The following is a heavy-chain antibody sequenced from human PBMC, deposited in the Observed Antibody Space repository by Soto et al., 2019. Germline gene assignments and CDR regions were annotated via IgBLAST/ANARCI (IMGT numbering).Heavy chain of an antibody. D-gene: IGHD3-9*01. CDR1: GFTFNDYA. CDR3: AKLVSIHGSPHYYFDY. V-gene: IGHV3-23*01. CDR2: ITGSGGDA. J-gene: IGHJ4*02. Sequence: GGSLRLSCAASGFTFNDYAMGWVRQAPGRGLEWVSAITGSGGDAYYLDSVKGRFTVSRDSSKNTLYLQMNSLRAEDTAIYYWAKLVSIHGSPHYYFDYGGQGTLVTVSS.